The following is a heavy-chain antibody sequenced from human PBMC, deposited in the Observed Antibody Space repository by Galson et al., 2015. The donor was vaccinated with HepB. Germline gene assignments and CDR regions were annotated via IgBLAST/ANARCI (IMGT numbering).Heavy chain of an antibody. D-gene: IGHD1-26*01. J-gene: IGHJ4*02. CDR2: ISYDGSNK. CDR3: ATFVSGSPFDY. V-gene: IGHV3-30-3*01. CDR1: GFTFSSYA. Sequence: LRLSCAASGFTFSSYAMHWVRQAPGKGLVWVAVISYDGSNKYYADSVKGRFTISRDNSKNTLYLQMNSLRAEDTAVYYCATFVSGSPFDYWGQGTLVTVSS.